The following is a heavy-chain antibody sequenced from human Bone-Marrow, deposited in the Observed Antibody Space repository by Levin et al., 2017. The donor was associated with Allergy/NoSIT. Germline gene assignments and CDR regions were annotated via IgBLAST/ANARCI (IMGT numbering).Heavy chain of an antibody. D-gene: IGHD3-3*01. V-gene: IGHV3-23*01. Sequence: GESLKISCAASGFTFSSYAMSWVRQAPGKGLEWVSTIRGSGDNTYYADSVKGRFTFSRDNSKNTLYLQMNSLRAEDTAVYYCAKHTGDYDFWSGYTSTFDCWGQGTLVTVSS. J-gene: IGHJ4*02. CDR2: IRGSGDNT. CDR1: GFTFSSYA. CDR3: AKHTGDYDFWSGYTSTFDC.